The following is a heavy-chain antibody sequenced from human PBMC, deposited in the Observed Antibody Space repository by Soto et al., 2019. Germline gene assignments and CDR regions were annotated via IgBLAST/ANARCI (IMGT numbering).Heavy chain of an antibody. CDR2: IYYSGST. D-gene: IGHD5-12*01. V-gene: IGHV4-59*01. Sequence: QVQLQESGPGLVKPSETLSLTCTVSGGSISPYYWSWIRQPPGKGLEWIGYIYYSGSTSYNPSPRSRVTISVDTSRSQFSLSLGSVTAADTAVYYCARAALGDGYHDAFDIWGQGTKVTVSS. CDR1: GGSISPYY. J-gene: IGHJ3*02. CDR3: ARAALGDGYHDAFDI.